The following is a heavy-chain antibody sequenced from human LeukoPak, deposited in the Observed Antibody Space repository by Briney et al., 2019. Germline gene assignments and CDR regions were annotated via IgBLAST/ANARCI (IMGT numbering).Heavy chain of an antibody. CDR1: GFTFSSYE. CDR3: ARDIGIVGATGNWFDP. Sequence: GGSLRLSCAASGFTFSSYEMNWVRQAPGKGLEWVSYISSSGSTIYCADSVKGRFTISRDNAKNSLYLQMNSLRAEDTAVYYCARDIGIVGATGNWFDPWGQGTLVTVSS. CDR2: ISSSGSTI. J-gene: IGHJ5*02. D-gene: IGHD1-26*01. V-gene: IGHV3-48*03.